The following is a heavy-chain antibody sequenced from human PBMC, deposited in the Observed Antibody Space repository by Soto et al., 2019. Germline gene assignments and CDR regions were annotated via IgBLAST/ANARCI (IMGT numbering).Heavy chain of an antibody. V-gene: IGHV1-46*01. CDR2: INPSGGST. CDR3: ARASSILWFGELFPSDY. J-gene: IGHJ4*02. CDR1: GYTFTSYH. D-gene: IGHD3-10*01. Sequence: ASVKVSCKASGYTFTSYHMHWVRQAPGQGLEWMGIINPSGGSTSYAQKFQGRVTMTRDTSTSTVYMELSSLRSEDTAVYYCARASSILWFGELFPSDYWGQGTLVTVSS.